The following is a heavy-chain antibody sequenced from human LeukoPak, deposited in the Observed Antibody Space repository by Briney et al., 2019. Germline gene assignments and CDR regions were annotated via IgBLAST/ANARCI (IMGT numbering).Heavy chain of an antibody. V-gene: IGHV3-33*06. D-gene: IGHD3-16*01. J-gene: IGHJ5*02. Sequence: GGSLRLSCGASGFTFSSYAMHWVRQAPGKGLEWVAVISYDGRTKYYADSVKGRFTISRDNSKNTVYLQMNNLRAQDTAVYYCAKRGRTWDPESWGQGTLVTVSS. CDR1: GFTFSSYA. CDR3: AKRGRTWDPES. CDR2: ISYDGRTK.